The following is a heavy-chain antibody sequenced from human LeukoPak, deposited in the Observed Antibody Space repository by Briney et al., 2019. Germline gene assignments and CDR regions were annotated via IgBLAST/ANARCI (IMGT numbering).Heavy chain of an antibody. V-gene: IGHV3-66*01. CDR3: ARGTGYGVFDS. Sequence: PGGSLRLSCAASGFTVSSTYMNWVRQAPGKGLEWVSVIFGGGGTYYADSVKGRFIVSRDNAKNTLYLQMNSLRDEDTAVYYCARGTGYGVFDSWGQGTLVTVSS. D-gene: IGHD4/OR15-4a*01. CDR1: GFTVSSTY. J-gene: IGHJ4*02. CDR2: IFGGGGT.